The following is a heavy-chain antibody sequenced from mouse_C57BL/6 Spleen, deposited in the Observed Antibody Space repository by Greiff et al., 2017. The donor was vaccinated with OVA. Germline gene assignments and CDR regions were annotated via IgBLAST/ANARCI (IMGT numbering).Heavy chain of an antibody. D-gene: IGHD1-1*01. CDR1: GYTFTDYY. Sequence: VQLQQSGPELVKPGASVKISCKASGYTFTDYYMNWVKQSHGKSLEWIGDINPNNGGTSYNQKFKGKATLTVDKSSSTAYMELRSLTSEDSAVYYCARWDITTVVATNAMDYWGQGTSVTVSS. V-gene: IGHV1-26*01. CDR2: INPNNGGT. J-gene: IGHJ4*01. CDR3: ARWDITTVVATNAMDY.